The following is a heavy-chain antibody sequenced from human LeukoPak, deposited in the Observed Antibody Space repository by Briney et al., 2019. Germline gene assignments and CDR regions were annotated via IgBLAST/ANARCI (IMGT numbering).Heavy chain of an antibody. CDR2: IKQDGSEK. J-gene: IGHJ4*02. D-gene: IGHD6-13*01. CDR1: GFTFSSYW. V-gene: IGHV3-7*01. Sequence: GGSLRLSCAASGFTFSSYWMSWVRQAPGKGLEWVANIKQDGSEKYYADSVKGRFTISRDNAKNSLYLQMNSLRAEDTAVYYCARDSSSWSYYFDYWGQGTLVTVSS. CDR3: ARDSSSWSYYFDY.